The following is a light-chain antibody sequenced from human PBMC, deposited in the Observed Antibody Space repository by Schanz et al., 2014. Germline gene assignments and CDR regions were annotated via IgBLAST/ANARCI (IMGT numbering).Light chain of an antibody. Sequence: QSALTQPASVSGSPGQSITISCTGTSSDVGNYNLVSWYQQHPGKAPKLMIYEGSKRPSGVSNRFSGSKSGNTASLTVSGLQSEDEADYYCAAWDDSLNGHVVFGGGTKLTVL. CDR2: EGS. CDR1: SSDVGNYNL. CDR3: AAWDDSLNGHVV. V-gene: IGLV2-14*02. J-gene: IGLJ2*01.